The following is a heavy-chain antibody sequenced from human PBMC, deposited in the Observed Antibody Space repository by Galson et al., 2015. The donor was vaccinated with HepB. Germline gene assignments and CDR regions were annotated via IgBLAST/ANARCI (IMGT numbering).Heavy chain of an antibody. V-gene: IGHV1-69*06. CDR1: GGTFSSYA. J-gene: IGHJ4*02. D-gene: IGHD3-22*01. CDR2: IIPIFGTA. Sequence: SGGTFSSYAISWVRQAPGQGLEWMGGIIPIFGTANYAQKFQGRVTITADKSTSTAYMELSSLRSEDTAVYYCARLRGRIDYYDSSGYYSRFDYWGQGALVTVSS. CDR3: ARLRGRIDYYDSSGYYSRFDY.